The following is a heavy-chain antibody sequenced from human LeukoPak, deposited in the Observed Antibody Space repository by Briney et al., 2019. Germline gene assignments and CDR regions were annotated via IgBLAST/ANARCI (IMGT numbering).Heavy chain of an antibody. V-gene: IGHV3-7*01. CDR3: ARDPSAVAANTYG. CDR1: GFTFSSYR. D-gene: IGHD6-25*01. CDR2: IKQDGSEK. J-gene: IGHJ4*02. Sequence: PGGSLRLSCAASGFTFSSYRMSWVRQAPGKGLEWVANIKQDGSEKSQVDSVKGRFTISRDNAKNSLYLQMNSLRAEDTAVYYCARDPSAVAANTYGWGQGTLVTVSS.